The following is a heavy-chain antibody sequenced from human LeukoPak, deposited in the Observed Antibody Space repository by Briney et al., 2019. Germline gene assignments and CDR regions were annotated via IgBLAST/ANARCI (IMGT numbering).Heavy chain of an antibody. D-gene: IGHD3-9*01. CDR3: ARGESVLTGYYRYNWFDP. CDR1: GGSFSGYY. J-gene: IGHJ5*02. Sequence: SETLSLTCAVYGGSFSGYYWSWICQPPGKGLEWIGEINHSGSTNYNPSLKSRVTISVDTSKNQFSLKLSSVTAADTAVYYCARGESVLTGYYRYNWFDPWGQGTLVTVSS. CDR2: INHSGST. V-gene: IGHV4-34*01.